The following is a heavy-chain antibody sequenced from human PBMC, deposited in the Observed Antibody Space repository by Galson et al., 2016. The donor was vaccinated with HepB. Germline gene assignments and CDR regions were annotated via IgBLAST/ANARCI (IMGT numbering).Heavy chain of an antibody. D-gene: IGHD2-2*01. J-gene: IGHJ6*02. V-gene: IGHV3-30*03. CDR2: ISYDGVKK. CDR3: ARDLRAGYCSGTSCSYGMDV. CDR1: GFTFRSHG. Sequence: SLRLSCAVSGFTFRSHGMHWVRQAPGKGLEWVALISYDGVKKYYGDSVKGRFTISRDNSKNTLSLQMNSLRAGDTAVYYCARDLRAGYCSGTSCSYGMDVWGQGTTVTVSS.